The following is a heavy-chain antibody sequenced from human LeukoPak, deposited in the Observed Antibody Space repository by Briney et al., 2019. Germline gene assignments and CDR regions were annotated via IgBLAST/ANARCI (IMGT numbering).Heavy chain of an antibody. CDR3: ARDRGVLRYFDWLFEFDY. D-gene: IGHD3-9*01. Sequence: ASVKVSCKASGYTFTSYYMHWVRQAPGQGLEWMGIINPSGGSTSYAQKFQGRLTVTRDMSTSTVYMELSSLGSEDTAVYYCARDRGVLRYFDWLFEFDYWGQGTLVTVSS. CDR2: INPSGGST. J-gene: IGHJ4*02. V-gene: IGHV1-46*01. CDR1: GYTFTSYY.